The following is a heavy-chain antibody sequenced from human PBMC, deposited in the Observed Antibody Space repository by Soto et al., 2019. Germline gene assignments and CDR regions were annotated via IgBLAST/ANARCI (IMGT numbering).Heavy chain of an antibody. Sequence: ASVKVSCKASGYTFTSYDINWVRQATGQGLELMGWMNPNSGNTAYAQKFLGRVTMTRNTSISTAYMELSSLRSEDTAVYYCARDPYCGGDCFYAFDIWGQGTMVT. J-gene: IGHJ3*02. V-gene: IGHV1-8*01. CDR3: ARDPYCGGDCFYAFDI. CDR1: GYTFTSYD. D-gene: IGHD2-21*02. CDR2: MNPNSGNT.